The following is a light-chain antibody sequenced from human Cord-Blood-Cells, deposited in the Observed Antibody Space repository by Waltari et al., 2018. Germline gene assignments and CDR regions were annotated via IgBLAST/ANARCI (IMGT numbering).Light chain of an antibody. CDR1: SSNIGISA. V-gene: IGLV1-36*01. J-gene: IGLJ1*01. Sequence: QSVLTQPPSVSEAPRQRVTISCSGSSSNIGISAVNWYQQLPGKAPKLLIYYDDLLPSGVSDRFSGSKSGTSASLAISGLQSEDEADYYCAAWDDSLNGYVFGTGTKVTVL. CDR3: AAWDDSLNGYV. CDR2: YDD.